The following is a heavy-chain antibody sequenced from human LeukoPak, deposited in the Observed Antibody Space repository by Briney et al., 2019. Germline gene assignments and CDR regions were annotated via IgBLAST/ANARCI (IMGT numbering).Heavy chain of an antibody. D-gene: IGHD6-25*01. Sequence: GGSLRLSCAASGFTFSSYWMNWVRQAPGKGLEWVANIKQDGSEKYYVDSVKGRFTISRDNAENSLYLQMNSLRDADTAVYYCARDNVAAPGGDYWGQGTLVTVSS. J-gene: IGHJ4*02. CDR3: ARDNVAAPGGDY. V-gene: IGHV3-7*04. CDR2: IKQDGSEK. CDR1: GFTFSSYW.